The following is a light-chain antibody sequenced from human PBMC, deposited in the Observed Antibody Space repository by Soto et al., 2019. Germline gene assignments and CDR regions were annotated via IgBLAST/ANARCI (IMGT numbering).Light chain of an antibody. CDR2: KAS. Sequence: DIQMTQSPSTLSASVGDRLSITCRASQSITNWLAWYQQKQGKAPKLLIYKASSLQSEVPSRFSGSASGPELTITISSLQPDDFETYYCQQYHSYPFTFGPGTKVDIK. V-gene: IGKV1-5*03. CDR3: QQYHSYPFT. CDR1: QSITNW. J-gene: IGKJ3*01.